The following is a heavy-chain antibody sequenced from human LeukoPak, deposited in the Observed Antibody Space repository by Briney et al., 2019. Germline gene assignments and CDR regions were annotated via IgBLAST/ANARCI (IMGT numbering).Heavy chain of an antibody. D-gene: IGHD2-2*01. CDR2: IYSGGST. Sequence: PGGSLRLSCAASGFSFSSYSMNWARQAPGKGLEWVSVIYSGGSTYYADSVKGRFTISRDNSKNTLYLQMNSLRAEDTAVYYCASTYCSSTSCYEAYYYYGMDVWGQGTTVTVSS. CDR1: GFSFSSYS. V-gene: IGHV3-53*01. CDR3: ASTYCSSTSCYEAYYYYGMDV. J-gene: IGHJ6*02.